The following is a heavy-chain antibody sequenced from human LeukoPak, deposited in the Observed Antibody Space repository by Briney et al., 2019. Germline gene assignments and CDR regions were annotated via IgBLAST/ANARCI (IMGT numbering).Heavy chain of an antibody. V-gene: IGHV5-51*01. CDR1: GYSFTSYW. CDR2: IYPGDSDT. D-gene: IGHD1-7*01. CDR3: ARHRGGKLETGTTWLYDY. J-gene: IGHJ4*02. Sequence: GESLKISCKGSGYSFTSYWIGWVRQMPGKGLEWMGIIYPGDSDTRYSPSFQGQVTISADKSISTASLQWSSLKASDTAMYYCARHRGGKLETGTTWLYDYWGQGTLVTVSS.